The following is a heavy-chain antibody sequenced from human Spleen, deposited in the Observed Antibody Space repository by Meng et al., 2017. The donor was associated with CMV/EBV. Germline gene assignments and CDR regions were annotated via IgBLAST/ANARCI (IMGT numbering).Heavy chain of an antibody. J-gene: IGHJ4*02. CDR1: GYTFTGYY. CDR2: INPSSGGT. CDR3: ARVRDLYSSWYGLWDY. Sequence: SGYTFTGYYMHWVRQAPGQGLEWMGWINPSSGGTNYAQKFQGRVTMTRDTSISTAYMELSRLRSDDTAVYYCARVRDLYSSWYGLWDYWGQGTLVTVSS. D-gene: IGHD6-13*01. V-gene: IGHV1-2*02.